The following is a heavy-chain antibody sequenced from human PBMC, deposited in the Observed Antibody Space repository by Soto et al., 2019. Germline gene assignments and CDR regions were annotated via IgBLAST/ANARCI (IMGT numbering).Heavy chain of an antibody. CDR1: GGSISSYY. V-gene: IGHV4-59*08. Sequence: SLTCTVSGGSISSYYWSWIRQPPGKGLEWIGYIYYSGSTNYNPSLKSRVTISVDTSKNQFSLKLSSVTAADTAVYYCAVAGTSWSAFDIWGQGTMVTVSS. CDR2: IYYSGST. D-gene: IGHD6-19*01. CDR3: AVAGTSWSAFDI. J-gene: IGHJ3*02.